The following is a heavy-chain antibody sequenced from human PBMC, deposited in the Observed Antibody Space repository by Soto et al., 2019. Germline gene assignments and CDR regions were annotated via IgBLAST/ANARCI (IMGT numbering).Heavy chain of an antibody. V-gene: IGHV1-18*01. CDR2: ISAYNGNT. CDR3: ATYSSGWFRGGAFDI. D-gene: IGHD6-19*01. Sequence: ASVKVSCKASGYTFTSYGISWVRQAPGQWLEWMGWISAYNGNTNYAQKLQGRVTMTTDTSTSTAYMELRSLRSDDTAVYYCATYSSGWFRGGAFDIWGQGTMVTVS. J-gene: IGHJ3*02. CDR1: GYTFTSYG.